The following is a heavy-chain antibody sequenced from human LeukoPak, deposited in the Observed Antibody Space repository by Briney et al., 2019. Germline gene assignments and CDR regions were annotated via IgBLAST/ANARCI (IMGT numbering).Heavy chain of an antibody. CDR1: GSAFSSHW. J-gene: IGHJ6*02. Sequence: GGSLRLSCAASGSAFSSHWMTWVRQVPGRGPEWVANVNRDGSETYYLDSVKGRFTISKDNAKNSLYLQMNSLRAEDTALYHCARNNGMDVWGQGTTVIVSS. CDR3: ARNNGMDV. CDR2: VNRDGSET. V-gene: IGHV3-7*03.